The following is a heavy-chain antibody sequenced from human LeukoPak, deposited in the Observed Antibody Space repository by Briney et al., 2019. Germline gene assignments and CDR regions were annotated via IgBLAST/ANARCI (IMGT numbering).Heavy chain of an antibody. CDR2: IFYSGNT. CDR3: ARDRGEGIVGTFDY. CDR1: DDTISNHY. V-gene: IGHV4-59*11. D-gene: IGHD1-26*01. J-gene: IGHJ4*02. Sequence: SETLSLTCTVSDDTISNHYWSWIRQPPGKGLVWIGYIFYSGNTHYNPSLKSRVTMSVDTSKNQFSLRLSSVTPADTPVYYCARDRGEGIVGTFDYWGQGTLVTVSS.